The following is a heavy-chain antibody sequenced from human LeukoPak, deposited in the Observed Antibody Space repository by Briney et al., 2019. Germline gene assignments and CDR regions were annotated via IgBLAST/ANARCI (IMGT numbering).Heavy chain of an antibody. D-gene: IGHD3-3*01. CDR1: GGSFSGYY. CDR2: INHSGST. J-gene: IGHJ6*04. V-gene: IGHV4-34*01. Sequence: SETLSLTCAVYGGSFSGYYWSWIRQPPGKGLEWIGEINHSGSTNYNPSLKSRVTISVDTSKNQFSLKLSSVTAADTAVYYCARSDDFWSGPVDVWGKGTTVTVSS. CDR3: ARSDDFWSGPVDV.